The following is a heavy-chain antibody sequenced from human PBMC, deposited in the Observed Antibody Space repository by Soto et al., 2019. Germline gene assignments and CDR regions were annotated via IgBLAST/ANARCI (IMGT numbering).Heavy chain of an antibody. V-gene: IGHV4-4*02. CDR1: GGSISSSNW. Sequence: QVQLQETGPGLVKHSGTLSLTCSVSGGSISSSNWWSWVRQPPGKGLEWIGEIYHSGSNNYNTSLKGRVTLSVDKSKNQFSLKLSSLTAADTAVYYCARSVAGTCDYWGQGILVTVSS. D-gene: IGHD6-19*01. J-gene: IGHJ4*02. CDR3: ARSVAGTCDY. CDR2: IYHSGSN.